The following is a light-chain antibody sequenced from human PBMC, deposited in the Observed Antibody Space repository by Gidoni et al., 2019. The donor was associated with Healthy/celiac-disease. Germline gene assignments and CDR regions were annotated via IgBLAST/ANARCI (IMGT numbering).Light chain of an antibody. Sequence: IVLTQSPATLSLAPGERATLPCSASQRVNSYFACDQQKPGRAPRLLISDASNRATGIPARFSGSESGTDFTLTICSLEPEDFAVYNCQQRSNWPPLTFGGGIKVEIK. J-gene: IGKJ4*01. CDR2: DAS. CDR3: QQRSNWPPLT. V-gene: IGKV3-11*01. CDR1: QRVNSY.